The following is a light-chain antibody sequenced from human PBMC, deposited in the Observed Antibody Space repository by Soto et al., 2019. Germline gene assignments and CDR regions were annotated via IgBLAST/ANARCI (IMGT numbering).Light chain of an antibody. V-gene: IGLV2-14*03. CDR2: DVN. CDR1: SSDIGAYNF. J-gene: IGLJ2*01. CDR3: TSWTTSTTMI. Sequence: QSALTQPASVSRSPGQSITVSCTGTSSDIGAYNFVSWYQQHPGKAPKLMLFDVNIRPSGVSNRFSGSKSGNTASLTISGLQAEHEADYYCTSWTTSTTMIFGGGTKLTVL.